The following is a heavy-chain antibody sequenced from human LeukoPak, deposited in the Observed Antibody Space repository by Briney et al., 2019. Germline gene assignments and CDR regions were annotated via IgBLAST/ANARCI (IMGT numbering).Heavy chain of an antibody. V-gene: IGHV1-2*02. CDR1: GYTFTGYY. CDR2: FNPDNGGT. Sequence: ASVKVSCEASGYTFTGYYMHWVRHAPGQGLEWVGWFNPDNGGTNSAQKFQGRVTMTWDTSISTAYIELSSLKSDDTAVYYCARQHTTGWGLFGYWGQGTLVTVSS. J-gene: IGHJ4*02. CDR3: ARQHTTGWGLFGY. D-gene: IGHD6-19*01.